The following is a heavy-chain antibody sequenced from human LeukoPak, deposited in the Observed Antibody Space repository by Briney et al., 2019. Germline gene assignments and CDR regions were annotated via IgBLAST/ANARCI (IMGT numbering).Heavy chain of an antibody. CDR3: ARGGRGVDFDY. D-gene: IGHD3-10*01. CDR1: GFTFSSYG. V-gene: IGHV3-33*01. J-gene: IGHJ4*02. CDR2: IWYDGSNK. Sequence: RGSLRLSCAASGFTFSSYGMHWVRQAPGKGLEWVAVIWYDGSNKYYADSVKGRFTISRDNSKNTLYLQMNSLRAEDTAVYYCARGGRGVDFDYWGQGTLVTVSS.